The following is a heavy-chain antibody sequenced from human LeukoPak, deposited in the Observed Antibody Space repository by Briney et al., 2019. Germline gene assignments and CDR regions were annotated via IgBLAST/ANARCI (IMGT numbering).Heavy chain of an antibody. CDR1: GYTFTSYG. J-gene: IGHJ4*02. CDR3: ARDYYSSTSCYFDY. Sequence: GASVKVSCKASGYTFTSYGISWVRQAPGQGLEWMGWISAYNGNTNYAQKLQGRVTMTTDTSTSTAYMELRSLRSDDTAVYYCARDYYSSTSCYFDYWGQGTLVTVSS. D-gene: IGHD2-2*01. V-gene: IGHV1-18*01. CDR2: ISAYNGNT.